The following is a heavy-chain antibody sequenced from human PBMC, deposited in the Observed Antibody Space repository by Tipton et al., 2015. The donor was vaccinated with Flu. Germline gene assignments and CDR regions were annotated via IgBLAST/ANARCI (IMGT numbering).Heavy chain of an antibody. Sequence: TLSLTCTVSGGSISSSSYYWGWIRQPPGKGLEWIGSIYYSGSTYYNPSLKSRVTISVDTSKNQFSLKPSSVTAADTAVYYCARLRANYYDSSGYSDYWGQGTRVTVSS. CDR3: ARLRANYYDSSGYSDY. CDR1: GGSISSSSYY. V-gene: IGHV4-39*07. CDR2: IYYSGST. D-gene: IGHD3-22*01. J-gene: IGHJ4*02.